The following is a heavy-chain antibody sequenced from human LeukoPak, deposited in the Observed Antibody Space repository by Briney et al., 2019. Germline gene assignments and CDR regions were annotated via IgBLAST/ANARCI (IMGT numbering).Heavy chain of an antibody. Sequence: GGSLRLSCAASGFTFSSYSMNWVRQAPGKGLEWLSYISSSSSYIYYADSVKGRFTISRDNAKNSLYLQMNSLRAEDTAVYYCARALIAAAGTGSKAYYFDYWGQGTLVTVSS. CDR1: GFTFSSYS. J-gene: IGHJ4*02. V-gene: IGHV3-21*05. CDR3: ARALIAAAGTGSKAYYFDY. D-gene: IGHD6-13*01. CDR2: ISSSSSYI.